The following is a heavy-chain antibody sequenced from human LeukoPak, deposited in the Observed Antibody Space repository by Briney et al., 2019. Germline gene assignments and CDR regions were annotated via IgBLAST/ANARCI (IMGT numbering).Heavy chain of an antibody. V-gene: IGHV3-30*04. CDR1: GFTFSSYA. CDR3: ARAGAMIVVGGYFDY. CDR2: ISYDGSNK. Sequence: PGGSLRLSCAASGFTFSSYAMRWVRQAPGKGLEWVAVISYDGSNKYYADSVKGRFTISRDNSKNTLYLQMNSLRAEDTAVYYCARAGAMIVVGGYFDYWGQGTLVTVSS. D-gene: IGHD3-22*01. J-gene: IGHJ4*02.